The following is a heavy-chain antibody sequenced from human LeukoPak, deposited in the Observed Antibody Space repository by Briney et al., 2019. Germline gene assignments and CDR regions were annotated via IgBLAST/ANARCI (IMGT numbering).Heavy chain of an antibody. CDR2: IYYSGGT. CDR1: GGSISSGGYY. CDR3: AAYSSSWYGYYFDY. J-gene: IGHJ4*02. D-gene: IGHD6-13*01. Sequence: SETLSLTCTVSGGSISSGGYYWSWIRQHPGKGLEWIGYIYYSGGTYYNPSLKSRVTISVDTSKNQFSLKLSSVTAADTAVYYCAAYSSSWYGYYFDYWGQGTLVTVSS. V-gene: IGHV4-31*03.